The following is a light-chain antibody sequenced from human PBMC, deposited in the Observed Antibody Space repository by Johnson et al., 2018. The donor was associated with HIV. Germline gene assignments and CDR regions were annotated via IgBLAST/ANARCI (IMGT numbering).Light chain of an antibody. Sequence: QSVLTQPPSVSAAPGQKVTISCSGSSSNIGNKYVSWYQQLPGTAPKLLIYENTERPSGIPDRFSGSKSGTSATLGITGLQTGDEADYYCGTWDTSLSPGGVFGSGTKVTVL. J-gene: IGLJ1*01. V-gene: IGLV1-51*02. CDR1: SSNIGNKY. CDR2: ENT. CDR3: GTWDTSLSPGGV.